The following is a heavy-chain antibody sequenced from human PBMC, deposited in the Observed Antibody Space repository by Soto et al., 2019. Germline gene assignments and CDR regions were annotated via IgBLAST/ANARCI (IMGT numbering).Heavy chain of an antibody. CDR2: NIPIFGTA. CDR3: ARSKNYYDSSGYQTTYWYFDL. CDR1: GGTFSSYA. D-gene: IGHD3-22*01. Sequence: ASVKVSCKASGGTFSSYAISWVRQAPGQGLEWMGGNIPIFGTANYAQKFQGRVTITADESTSTAYMELSSLRSEDTAVYYCARSKNYYDSSGYQTTYWYFDLWGRGTLVTVS. J-gene: IGHJ2*01. V-gene: IGHV1-69*13.